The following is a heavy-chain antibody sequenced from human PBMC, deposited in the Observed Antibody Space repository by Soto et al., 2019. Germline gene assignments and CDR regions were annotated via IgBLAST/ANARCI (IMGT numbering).Heavy chain of an antibody. CDR2: IYPGDSDA. CDR3: ARPGPGYGMAV. Sequence: GESLKISCKGSGYSFSTHWFGWVRQMPGKGLEWMGIIYPGDSDARYSPSFQGQVTMSADRSITTAYLQWSSLEASDTAMYYCARPGPGYGMAVWGQGTTVTVSS. CDR1: GYSFSTHW. V-gene: IGHV5-51*01. J-gene: IGHJ6*02.